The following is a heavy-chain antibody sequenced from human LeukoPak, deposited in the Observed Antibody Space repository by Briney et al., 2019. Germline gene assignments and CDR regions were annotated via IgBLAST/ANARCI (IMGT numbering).Heavy chain of an antibody. V-gene: IGHV4-39*01. CDR3: ARHIPYGANSA. D-gene: IGHD4-23*01. J-gene: IGHJ4*02. CDR1: GGSITSSSYY. Sequence: PSETLSLTCTVSGGSITSSSYYWGWIRQPPGKGLEWIGSLYYSGSTYYNPSLKSRVTISVDTSKNQFSLNLASVTAADTAVYYCARHIPYGANSAWGQGTLVTVSS. CDR2: LYYSGST.